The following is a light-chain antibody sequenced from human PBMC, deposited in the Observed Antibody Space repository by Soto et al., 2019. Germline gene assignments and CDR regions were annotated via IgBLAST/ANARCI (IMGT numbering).Light chain of an antibody. J-gene: IGKJ5*01. CDR2: GAS. CDR1: QSVSSN. V-gene: IGKV3-20*01. CDR3: QQYGSSIT. Sequence: IVWTQSPATLSVSQGQSATLPRRASQSVSSNLAWYKQKPGQAPRLLIYGASSRATGIPDRFSGSGSGTDFTLTIRRMEPEDFAVYDCQQYGSSITFGQGTRVEIK.